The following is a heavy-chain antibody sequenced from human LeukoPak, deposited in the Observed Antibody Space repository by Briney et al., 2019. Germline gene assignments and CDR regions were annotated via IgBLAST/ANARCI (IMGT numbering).Heavy chain of an antibody. Sequence: ASVKASCKASGYTFTSYGISWVRQAPGQGLEWMGWISAYNGNTNYAQKLQGRVTMTTDTSTSTAYMELRSLRSDDTAVYYCARDAIVRDYSNSDYWGQGTLVTVSS. J-gene: IGHJ4*02. CDR1: GYTFTSYG. D-gene: IGHD4-11*01. CDR3: ARDAIVRDYSNSDY. V-gene: IGHV1-18*01. CDR2: ISAYNGNT.